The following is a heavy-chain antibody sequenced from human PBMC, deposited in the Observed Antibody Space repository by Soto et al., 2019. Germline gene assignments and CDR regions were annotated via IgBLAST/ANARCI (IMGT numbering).Heavy chain of an antibody. CDR1: GFTFSDYF. CDR3: SRYILTTDVRYSDS. J-gene: IGHJ4*02. Sequence: AGGSLRLSCATSGFTFSDYFMDWIRQAPGKGLEWVGRVRRRANNFSTEYAASVKGRFTISRDDSENSLYLQMNNLKTEDTAVYYCSRYILTTDVRYSDSWGQGTLVTVSS. D-gene: IGHD4-17*01. V-gene: IGHV3-72*01. CDR2: VRRRANNFST.